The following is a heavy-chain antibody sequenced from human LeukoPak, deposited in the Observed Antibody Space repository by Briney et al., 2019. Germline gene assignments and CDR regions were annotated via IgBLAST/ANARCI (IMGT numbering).Heavy chain of an antibody. V-gene: IGHV4-38-2*01. CDR2: VFHGGTT. J-gene: IGHJ4*02. CDR3: ARHGFCNGGNCPDY. CDR1: GYSVSSGYY. D-gene: IGHD2-15*01. Sequence: SETLSLTCAVSGYSVSSGYYWGGIRQAPGKGVEWIGNVFHGGTTHSNPPLKSRVTVSLDTSKNQFSLKLRSVTAEDTAVYFCARHGFCNGGNCPDYWGQGILVTVSS.